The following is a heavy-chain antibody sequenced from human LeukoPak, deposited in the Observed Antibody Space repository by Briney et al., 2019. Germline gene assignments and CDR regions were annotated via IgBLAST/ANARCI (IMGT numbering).Heavy chain of an antibody. V-gene: IGHV1-18*01. Sequence: GASVKVSCKASGYTFTPYGISWVRQAPGQGLEWMGWISAYNGNTNYAQKLQGRVTMTTDTSTSTAYMELRSLRSDDTAVYYCARDKYQLLSYYYYMDVWGKGTTVTISS. CDR2: ISAYNGNT. D-gene: IGHD2-2*01. CDR1: GYTFTPYG. J-gene: IGHJ6*03. CDR3: ARDKYQLLSYYYYMDV.